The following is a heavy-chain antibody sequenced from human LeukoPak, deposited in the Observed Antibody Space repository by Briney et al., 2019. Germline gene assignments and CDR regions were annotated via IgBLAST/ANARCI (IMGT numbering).Heavy chain of an antibody. J-gene: IGHJ3*02. CDR3: ARDGVRGVTITNAFDI. CDR1: GFTFSSYS. CDR2: ISSSSSYI. V-gene: IGHV3-21*01. Sequence: GGSLRLSCAASGFTFSSYSMNWVRQAPGKGLEWVSSISSSSSYIYYADSVKGRFTISRDNAKNSLYLQMNSLRAEDTAVYYCARDGVRGVTITNAFDIWGQGTMVTVSS. D-gene: IGHD3-10*01.